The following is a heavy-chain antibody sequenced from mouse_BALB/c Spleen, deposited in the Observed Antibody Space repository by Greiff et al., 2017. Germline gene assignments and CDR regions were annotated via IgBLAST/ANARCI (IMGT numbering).Heavy chain of an antibody. D-gene: IGHD1-2*01. V-gene: IGHV1-14*01. Sequence: EVQGVESGPELVKPGASVKMSCKASGYTFTSYVMHWVKQKPGQGLEWIGYINPYNDGTKYNEKFKGKATLTSDKSSSTAYMELSSLTSEDSAVYYCARGHSYSLLRLRGMDYWGQGTSVTVSS. CDR1: GYTFTSYV. CDR3: ARGHSYSLLRLRGMDY. CDR2: INPYNDGT. J-gene: IGHJ4*01.